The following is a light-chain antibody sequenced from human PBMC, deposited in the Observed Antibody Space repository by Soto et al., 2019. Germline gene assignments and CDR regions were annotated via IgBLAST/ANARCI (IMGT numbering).Light chain of an antibody. V-gene: IGKV3-20*01. J-gene: IGKJ4*01. CDR1: QSVRSSN. CDR2: GAS. CDR3: QQYGSSALT. Sequence: EIVLTQSPATLSVSPGERATLSCRASQSVRSSNLAWYQQKPGQPPRLLIYGASSRPTGIPDRFSGSGSGTDFTLTISRLEPEDFAVYYCQQYGSSALTFGGGTKVDI.